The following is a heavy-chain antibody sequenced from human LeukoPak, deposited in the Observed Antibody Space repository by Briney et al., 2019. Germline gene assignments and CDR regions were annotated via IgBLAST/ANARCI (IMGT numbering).Heavy chain of an antibody. CDR3: ARESLMTTARGNNWFDP. Sequence: GASVKVSCKASGYTFTSYDINWVRQATGQGLEWMGWMNPNSGNTGYAQKFQGRVTMTRNTSISTAYMELSSLRSEDTAVYYCARESLMTTARGNNWFDPWGQGTLVTVSS. CDR2: MNPNSGNT. J-gene: IGHJ5*02. D-gene: IGHD4-17*01. V-gene: IGHV1-8*01. CDR1: GYTFTSYD.